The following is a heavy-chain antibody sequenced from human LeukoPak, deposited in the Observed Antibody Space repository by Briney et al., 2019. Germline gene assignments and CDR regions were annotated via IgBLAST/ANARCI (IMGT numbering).Heavy chain of an antibody. CDR2: IYHSGST. D-gene: IGHD3-22*01. CDR3: ARVVLGPDSSGPVEYFQH. Sequence: PSETLSLTCTVSGYSISSGYYWGWIRQPPGKGLEWIGSIYHSGSTYYNPSLKSRVTISVDTSKNQFSLKLSSVTAADTAVYYCARVVLGPDSSGPVEYFQHWGQGTLVTVSS. J-gene: IGHJ1*01. V-gene: IGHV4-38-2*02. CDR1: GYSISSGYY.